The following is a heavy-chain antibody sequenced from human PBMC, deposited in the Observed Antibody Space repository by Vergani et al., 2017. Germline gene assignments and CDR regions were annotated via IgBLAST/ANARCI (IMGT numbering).Heavy chain of an antibody. V-gene: IGHV3-7*01. CDR3: VRVPLIRRGSGNYGINNYHGMDV. J-gene: IGHJ6*02. CDR2: VNQDGSEK. CDR1: GFISSSYW. Sequence: EGQLVESGGDWVQRGGSLSPSCAASGFISSSYWMSWVRQAPGKGLEWVANVNQDGSEKYYVDSVRGRFTISRDNAKNSIYLQMNSLRAEDTAVYFCVRVPLIRRGSGNYGINNYHGMDVWGQGTTVIVSS. D-gene: IGHD3-10*01.